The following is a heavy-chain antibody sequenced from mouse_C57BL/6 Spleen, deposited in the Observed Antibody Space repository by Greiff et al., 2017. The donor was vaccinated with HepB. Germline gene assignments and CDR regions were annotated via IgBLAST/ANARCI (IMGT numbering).Heavy chain of an antibody. J-gene: IGHJ2*01. D-gene: IGHD1-1*01. CDR1: GYTFTDYN. Sequence: VQLQQSGPELVKPGASVKMSCKASGYTFTDYNMHWVKQSHGKSLEWIGYINPNNGGTSYNQKFKGKATLTVNKSSSTAYMELRSLTSEDSAVYYCASPIYYYGSSYDYWGQGTTLTVSS. CDR3: ASPIYYYGSSYDY. CDR2: INPNNGGT. V-gene: IGHV1-22*01.